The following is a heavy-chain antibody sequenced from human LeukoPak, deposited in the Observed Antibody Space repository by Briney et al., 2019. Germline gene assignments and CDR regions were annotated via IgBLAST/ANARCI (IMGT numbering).Heavy chain of an antibody. CDR3: ARPDCTGGNCYSYATYFFVY. V-gene: IGHV3-33*01. CDR1: GFSFSSYG. CDR2: IWYGESYK. J-gene: IGHJ4*02. D-gene: IGHD2-15*01. Sequence: PGRSLRLSCAASGFSFSSYGMHWVRQAPGKGLEWVAVIWYGESYKFYADSVKGRFTISRDNSKNTLYLQMNSLRAEDTAVYYCARPDCTGGNCYSYATYFFVYWGQGTLVTVSS.